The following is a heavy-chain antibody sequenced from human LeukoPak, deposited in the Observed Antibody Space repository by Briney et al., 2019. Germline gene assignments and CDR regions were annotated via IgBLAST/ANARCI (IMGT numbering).Heavy chain of an antibody. CDR2: ISGSGGST. CDR3: ASQPWDSSSF. Sequence: GGSLRLSCAASGFSFSSYAMSWVRQAPGKGLEWVSGISGSGGSTYYAASVKGRFSISRDNSKNTLYLHMNSLRAEDTAVYYCASQPWDSSSFWGQGSLVTVSS. CDR1: GFSFSSYA. D-gene: IGHD6-13*01. J-gene: IGHJ4*02. V-gene: IGHV3-23*01.